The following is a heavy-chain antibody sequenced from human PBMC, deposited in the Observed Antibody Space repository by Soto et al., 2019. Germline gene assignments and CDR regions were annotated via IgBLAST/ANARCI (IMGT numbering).Heavy chain of an antibody. D-gene: IGHD3-10*01. CDR2: IFYSGST. V-gene: IGHV4-59*08. J-gene: IGHJ5*02. Sequence: SETLSLTCTVSGASISSYYWGWIRQPPGKGLEWIGSIFYSGSTYYNPSLKSRVTISVDTSKNQFSLKLSSVTAADTAVYYCARHRQGYYGSGSYFWFDPWGQGTLVTVSS. CDR1: GASISSYY. CDR3: ARHRQGYYGSGSYFWFDP.